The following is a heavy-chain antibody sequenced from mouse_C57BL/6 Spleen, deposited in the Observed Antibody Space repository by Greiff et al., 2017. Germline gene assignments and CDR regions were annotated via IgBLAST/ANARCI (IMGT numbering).Heavy chain of an antibody. V-gene: IGHV1-50*01. D-gene: IGHD1-1*02. Sequence: QVQLQQSGAELVKPGASVKLSCKASGYTFTSYWMQWVKQRPGQGLEWIGEIDPSDSYTNYNQKFKGKATLTVDTSSSTAYMQLSSLTSEDSAVYYCARGGGLFAYWGQGTLVTVSA. J-gene: IGHJ3*01. CDR2: IDPSDSYT. CDR3: ARGGGLFAY. CDR1: GYTFTSYW.